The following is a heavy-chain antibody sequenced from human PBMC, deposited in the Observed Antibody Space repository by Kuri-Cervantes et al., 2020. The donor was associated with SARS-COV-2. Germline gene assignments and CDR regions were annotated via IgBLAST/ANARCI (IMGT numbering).Heavy chain of an antibody. CDR3: ARSHKDIVVVPAARGYYYGMDV. J-gene: IGHJ6*02. CDR2: IWYDGSNK. D-gene: IGHD2-2*01. CDR1: GFTFSSYG. Sequence: GESLKISCAASGFTFSSYGMHWVRQAPGKGLEWVAVIWYDGSNKYCADSVKGRFTISRDNSKNTLYLQMNSLRAEDTAVYYCARSHKDIVVVPAARGYYYGMDVWGQGTTVTVSS. V-gene: IGHV3-33*01.